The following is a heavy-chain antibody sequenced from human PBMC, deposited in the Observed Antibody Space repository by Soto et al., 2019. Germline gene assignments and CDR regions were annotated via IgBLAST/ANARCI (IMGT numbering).Heavy chain of an antibody. CDR1: GFTFSSYA. Sequence: GGSLRLSCAASGFTFSSYAMHWVRQAPGKGLEWVAVISYDGSNKYYADSVKGRFTISRDNSKNTMYLKMNSLRAEDTAVYYCARGRHDFWSGYYVPPIGYYYYGMDVWGQGTTVTVSS. D-gene: IGHD3-3*01. J-gene: IGHJ6*02. V-gene: IGHV3-30-3*01. CDR2: ISYDGSNK. CDR3: ARGRHDFWSGYYVPPIGYYYYGMDV.